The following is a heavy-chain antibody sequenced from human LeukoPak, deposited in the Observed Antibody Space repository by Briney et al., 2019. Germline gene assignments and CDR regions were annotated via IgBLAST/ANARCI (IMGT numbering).Heavy chain of an antibody. V-gene: IGHV4-31*03. CDR1: GGSISSGGYY. J-gene: IGHJ4*02. CDR3: ARANIFGKFFDY. Sequence: SETLSLTCTVSGGSISSGGYYWSWIRQHPGKGLEWIGYIYYSGSTYYNPSLKSRVTISVDTSKNQFSLKLSSVTAADTAVYYCARANIFGKFFDYWGQGTLVTVSS. D-gene: IGHD2-21*01. CDR2: IYYSGST.